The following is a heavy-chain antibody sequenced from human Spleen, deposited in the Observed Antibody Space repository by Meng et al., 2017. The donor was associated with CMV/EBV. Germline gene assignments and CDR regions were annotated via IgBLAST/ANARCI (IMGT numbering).Heavy chain of an antibody. J-gene: IGHJ5*02. Sequence: YSMNWVRQAPGKGLEWVSSISSSDPYIYYADSLKGRFTISRNNAKNSLYLQINSLRAEDTAVYYCARDSRAVASPQSGSYYWFDPWGQGTLVTVSS. CDR1: YS. CDR3: ARDSRAVASPQSGSYYWFDP. V-gene: IGHV3-21*01. D-gene: IGHD1-26*01. CDR2: ISSSDPYI.